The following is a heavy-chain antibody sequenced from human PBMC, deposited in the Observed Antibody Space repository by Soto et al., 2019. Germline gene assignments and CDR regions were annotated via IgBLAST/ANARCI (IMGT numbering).Heavy chain of an antibody. CDR1: GYSFPSST. J-gene: IGHJ4*02. Sequence: QVQLVQSGAEVKRPGASVKVSCKASGYSFPSSTISWVRQAPGQGLEWMGWINAYNGNTKYTQKLQGRFTMTTDTSTSTAYMELENLRSDDTAMYFCAIANYGDNDYWVQGTLVTVSS. V-gene: IGHV1-18*01. D-gene: IGHD4-17*01. CDR2: INAYNGNT. CDR3: AIANYGDNDY.